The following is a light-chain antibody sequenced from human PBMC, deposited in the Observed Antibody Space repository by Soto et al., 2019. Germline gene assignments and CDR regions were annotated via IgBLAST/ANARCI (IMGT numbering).Light chain of an antibody. J-gene: IGKJ2*01. Sequence: VLTQSPGTLSLSPGERATLSCRGSQSINNNYLAWYQQRPGQAPRLLIYGSSDRATGIPDRFRGSGSGTDFTLTISRLEPEDFAVYYCHQYGSAPPYTFGQGTKLEI. CDR3: HQYGSAPPYT. CDR2: GSS. CDR1: QSINNNY. V-gene: IGKV3-20*01.